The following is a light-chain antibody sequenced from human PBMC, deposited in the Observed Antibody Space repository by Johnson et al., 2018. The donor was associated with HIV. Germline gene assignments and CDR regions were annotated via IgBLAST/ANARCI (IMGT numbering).Light chain of an antibody. J-gene: IGLJ1*01. V-gene: IGLV1-51*01. Sequence: QSVLTQPPSVSAAPGQKVTISCSGSSSNIGSNFVSWYQQLPGKAPKLLIYDNNKRPLGIPDRFSGSKSGTSATLGITGLRTGDEADYYCGTWDTCLSATAVFGTGTKVTVL. CDR3: GTWDTCLSATAV. CDR2: DNN. CDR1: SSNIGSNF.